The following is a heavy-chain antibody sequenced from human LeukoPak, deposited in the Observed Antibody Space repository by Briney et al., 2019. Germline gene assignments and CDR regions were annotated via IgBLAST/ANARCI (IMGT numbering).Heavy chain of an antibody. D-gene: IGHD6-19*01. Sequence: GESLKISCKGSGYSFTSYWISWVRQMPGKGREWMGRIDPSDSYTSYSPSFQGHVTISADKSISTAYLQWSSLKASDTAMYYCARHSSGWPYLDYWGQGTLVTVSS. CDR2: IDPSDSYT. V-gene: IGHV5-10-1*01. CDR3: ARHSSGWPYLDY. CDR1: GYSFTSYW. J-gene: IGHJ4*02.